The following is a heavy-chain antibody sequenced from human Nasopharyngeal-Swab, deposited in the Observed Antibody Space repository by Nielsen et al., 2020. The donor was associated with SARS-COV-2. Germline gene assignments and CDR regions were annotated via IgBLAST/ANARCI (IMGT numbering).Heavy chain of an antibody. J-gene: IGHJ6*02. Sequence: SVKVSCKASGGTFSSYAISWVRQAPGQGLEWMGGIIPIFGTANYAQKFQGRVTITADKSTSTAYMELSSLRSEDTAVYYCARNRGDSSSWYVYYYGMDVWGQGTTVTVSS. CDR3: ARNRGDSSSWYVYYYGMDV. CDR1: GGTFSSYA. CDR2: IIPIFGTA. V-gene: IGHV1-69*06. D-gene: IGHD6-13*01.